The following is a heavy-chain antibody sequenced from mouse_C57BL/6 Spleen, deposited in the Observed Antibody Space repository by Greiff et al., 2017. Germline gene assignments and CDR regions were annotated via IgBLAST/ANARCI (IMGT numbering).Heavy chain of an antibody. J-gene: IGHJ1*03. CDR3: VRGYGSSYWYFDV. D-gene: IGHD1-1*01. CDR2: IRSKSNNYAT. Sequence: VQLMESGGGLVQPKGSLKLSCAASGFSFNTYAMNWVRQAPGKGLEWVARIRSKSNNYATYYADSVKGRFTISRDDSESMLYLQMNNLKTEDTAMYYCVRGYGSSYWYFDVWGTGTTVTVSS. CDR1: GFSFNTYA. V-gene: IGHV10-1*01.